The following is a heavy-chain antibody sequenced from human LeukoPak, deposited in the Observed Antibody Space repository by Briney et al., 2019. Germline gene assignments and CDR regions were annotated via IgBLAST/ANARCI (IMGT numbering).Heavy chain of an antibody. J-gene: IGHJ4*02. D-gene: IGHD3-22*01. CDR1: GFTFSNYW. CDR3: ARNRGRGSSYSDY. CDR2: IKQDGSDK. V-gene: IGHV3-7*05. Sequence: PGGPLRLSCAASGFTFSNYWMDWVRLAPGKGLEWVAMIKQDGSDKYYVDSVKGRFTVSKVNAENSLYLQMNSLRAEDTAVYYCARNRGRGSSYSDYWGQGTLVTVSS.